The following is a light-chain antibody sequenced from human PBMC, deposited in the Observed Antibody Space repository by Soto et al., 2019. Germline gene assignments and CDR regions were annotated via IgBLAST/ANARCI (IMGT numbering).Light chain of an antibody. V-gene: IGLV1-40*01. CDR1: SSNIGAGYD. J-gene: IGLJ1*01. CDR3: KSSDSRLSGFLYV. CDR2: GNS. Sequence: QSVLTQPPSVSGAPGQRVTISCTGSSSNIGAGYDVHWYQQLPGTAPKLLIYGNSNRPSGVPDRFSGSKSGTSASLAITGLQAEDEADYYCKSSDSRLSGFLYVFGTGTKLTVL.